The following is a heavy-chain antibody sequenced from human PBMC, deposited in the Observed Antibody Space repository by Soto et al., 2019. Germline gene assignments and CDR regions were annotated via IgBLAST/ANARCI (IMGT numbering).Heavy chain of an antibody. J-gene: IGHJ4*02. V-gene: IGHV3-30-3*01. CDR3: ARNEYYYDSSGYYRFDY. Sequence: GGSLRLSCAASGFTSSSYAMHWVRQAPGKGLEWVAVISYDGSNKYYADSVKGRFTISRDNSKNTLYLQMNSLRAEDTAVYYCARNEYYYDSSGYYRFDYWGQGTLVTVS. D-gene: IGHD3-22*01. CDR1: GFTSSSYA. CDR2: ISYDGSNK.